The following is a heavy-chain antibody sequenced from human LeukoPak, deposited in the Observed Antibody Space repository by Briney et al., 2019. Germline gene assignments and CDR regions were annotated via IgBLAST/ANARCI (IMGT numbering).Heavy chain of an antibody. CDR1: GFTFSSFW. CDR3: VRDGAHGNFDY. J-gene: IGHJ4*02. V-gene: IGHV3-74*01. Sequence: PGGSLRLSCAASGFTFSSFWMHWVRQAPGKGLVWVSQINNEGSSTSNTDSVKGRFTISRDNAKNTLYLEMNSLRAEDTAVYHCVRDGAHGNFDYWGQGTRVTVSS. D-gene: IGHD4/OR15-4a*01. CDR2: INNEGSST.